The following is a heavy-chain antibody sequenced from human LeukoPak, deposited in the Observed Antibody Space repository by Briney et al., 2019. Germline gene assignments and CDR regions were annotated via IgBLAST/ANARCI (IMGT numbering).Heavy chain of an antibody. Sequence: GGSLRLSCAASGFTFSNFGMHWVRQTPGKGLEWVAVIWFDGNNKYYADSVKGRFAISRDNAKNSLYLQMNSLRAEDTAVYYCARGAGSGQHTYYYYMDVWGKGTTVTVSS. J-gene: IGHJ6*03. CDR1: GFTFSNFG. CDR2: IWFDGNNK. D-gene: IGHD3-3*01. CDR3: ARGAGSGQHTYYYYMDV. V-gene: IGHV3-33*03.